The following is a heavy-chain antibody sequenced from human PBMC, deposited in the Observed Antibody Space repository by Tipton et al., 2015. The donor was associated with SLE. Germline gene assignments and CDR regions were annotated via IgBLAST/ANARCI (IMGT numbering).Heavy chain of an antibody. V-gene: IGHV1-8*03. J-gene: IGHJ2*01. D-gene: IGHD6-19*01. Sequence: QVQLVQSGAEVKKPGASVKVSCKASGYTFTSYDINWVRQATGQGLEWMGWMNPNSGNTGYAQKFQGRVTITRNTSISTAYMELSSLRSEDTAVYYCAREDSSGWHAKGYFDLWGRGTLVTVSS. CDR1: GYTFTSYD. CDR2: MNPNSGNT. CDR3: AREDSSGWHAKGYFDL.